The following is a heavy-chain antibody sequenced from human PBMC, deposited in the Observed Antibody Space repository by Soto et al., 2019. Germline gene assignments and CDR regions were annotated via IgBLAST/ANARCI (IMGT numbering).Heavy chain of an antibody. D-gene: IGHD3-3*01. CDR3: ARGGGGYDFWSGTSRKAAYYYMDV. Sequence: EVQLVESGGGLVQPGGSLRLSCAASGFTFSSYSMNWVRQAPGKGLEWVSYISSSSSTIYYADSVKGRFTISRDNAKNSLYLQMNSLRAEDTAVYYCARGGGGYDFWSGTSRKAAYYYMDVWGKGTTVTVSS. CDR1: GFTFSSYS. CDR2: ISSSSSTI. J-gene: IGHJ6*03. V-gene: IGHV3-48*01.